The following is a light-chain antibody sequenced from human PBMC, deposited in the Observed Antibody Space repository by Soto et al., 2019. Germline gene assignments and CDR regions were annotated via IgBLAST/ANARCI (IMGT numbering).Light chain of an antibody. CDR3: QQSYSNPRT. V-gene: IGKV1-39*01. J-gene: IGKJ1*01. CDR1: ENIARY. CDR2: AAS. Sequence: DIQMTQSPSSPSASVGDRGPITCRASENIARYLNWYQQRPGKAPELLISAASSLQSGVPSRFSGGGSGTDFTLTISSLQPEDFATYYCQQSYSNPRTFGQGTRWIS.